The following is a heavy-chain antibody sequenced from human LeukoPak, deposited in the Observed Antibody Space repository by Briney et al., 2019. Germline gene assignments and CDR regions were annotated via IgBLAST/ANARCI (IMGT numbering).Heavy chain of an antibody. CDR3: ARALWFGELLTEEAFDP. D-gene: IGHD3-10*01. J-gene: IGHJ5*02. V-gene: IGHV1-2*02. Sequence: ASVKVSCKASGYTFTGYYMHWVRQAPGQGLEWMGWINPNSGGTNYAQKFQGRVTMTRGTSISTAYMELSRLRSDDTAVYYCARALWFGELLTEEAFDPWGQGTLVTVSS. CDR1: GYTFTGYY. CDR2: INPNSGGT.